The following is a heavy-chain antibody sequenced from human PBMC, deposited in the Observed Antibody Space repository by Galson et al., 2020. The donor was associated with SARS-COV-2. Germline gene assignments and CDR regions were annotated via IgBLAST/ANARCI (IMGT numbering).Heavy chain of an antibody. CDR1: GFTFSNYT. J-gene: IGHJ4*02. CDR2: ISSDSSSK. D-gene: IGHD1-26*01. CDR3: AREGGGSDY. V-gene: IGHV3-21*03. Sequence: KIGESLKISCTASGFTFSNYTMNWVRQAPGKGLELVSSISSDSSSKYYADSVKGRFTISRDNAKNSLSLQMNSLRADDTAVYYCAREGGGSDYWGQGTLVTVSP.